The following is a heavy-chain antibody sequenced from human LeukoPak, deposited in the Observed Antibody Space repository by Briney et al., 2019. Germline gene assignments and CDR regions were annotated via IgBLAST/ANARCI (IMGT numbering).Heavy chain of an antibody. Sequence: ASVKVSCKASGYTFTGYYMHWVRQAPGQGLEWMGWINPNSGGTNYAQKFQGRVTMTRDTSISTAYMELSRLRSDDTAVYYCARTATEYNWFDPWGQGTLVTVSS. CDR1: GYTFTGYY. V-gene: IGHV1-2*02. D-gene: IGHD5-12*01. CDR2: INPNSGGT. CDR3: ARTATEYNWFDP. J-gene: IGHJ5*02.